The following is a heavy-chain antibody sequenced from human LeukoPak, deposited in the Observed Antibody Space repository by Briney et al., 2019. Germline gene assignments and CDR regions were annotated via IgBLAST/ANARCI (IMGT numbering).Heavy chain of an antibody. V-gene: IGHV4-59*01. D-gene: IGHD2-2*01. Sequence: PSETLSLTCTASGGSISNYYWSWTRQPPGKGLEWIGYIYYSGSTNYNPSLKSRTTISVDRSKNQFSLKLSSVTAADTAMYYCARGGYCTSASCYGDDAFDIWGQGTMVTVSS. CDR3: ARGGYCTSASCYGDDAFDI. J-gene: IGHJ3*02. CDR1: GGSISNYY. CDR2: IYYSGST.